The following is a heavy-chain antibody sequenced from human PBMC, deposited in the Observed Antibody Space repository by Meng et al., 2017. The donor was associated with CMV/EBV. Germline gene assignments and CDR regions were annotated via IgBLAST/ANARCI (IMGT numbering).Heavy chain of an antibody. CDR1: GFIFSSYG. D-gene: IGHD2-15*01. CDR2: IPYDGRNE. Sequence: GESLKISCATSGFIFSSYGIHWVRQAPGKGLEWVAIIPYDGRNEDYADSVEGRFTISRDNSKDTVYLQMNSLRLEDTAIYFCARGSDIIVLPSALDYWGQGTPVTVSS. J-gene: IGHJ4*02. CDR3: ARGSDIIVLPSALDY. V-gene: IGHV3-30*04.